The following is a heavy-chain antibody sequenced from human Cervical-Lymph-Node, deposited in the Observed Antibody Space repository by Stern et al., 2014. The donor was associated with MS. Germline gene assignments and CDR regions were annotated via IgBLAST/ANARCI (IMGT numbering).Heavy chain of an antibody. CDR3: ARGREDRYLSGWSLPPDPFKI. V-gene: IGHV1-69*09. J-gene: IGHJ3*02. CDR2: VVPIFDVT. D-gene: IGHD6-13*01. Sequence: VQLVESGAEVKMPGSSVRVSCKASGGTLNTYVINWVRQAPGQGLEWMGRVVPIFDVTNYAQKFQGRLTITADKSTSTAYMLLSGLRSEDTAVYYCARGREDRYLSGWSLPPDPFKIWGQGTMVTVSS. CDR1: GGTLNTYV.